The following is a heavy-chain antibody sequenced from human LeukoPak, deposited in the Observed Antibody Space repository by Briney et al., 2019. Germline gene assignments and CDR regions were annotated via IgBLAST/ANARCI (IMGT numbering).Heavy chain of an antibody. CDR1: GGTFSSYA. CDR2: IIPIFGTA. CDR3: ARGGGNSRLGGYYYYYMDV. V-gene: IGHV1-69*05. D-gene: IGHD4-23*01. J-gene: IGHJ6*03. Sequence: GASVKVSCKASGGTFSSYAISWVRQAPGQGLEWMGRIIPIFGTANYAQKFQGRVTITTDESTSTDYMELSSLRSEDTAVYYCARGGGNSRLGGYYYYYMDVWGKGTTVTVSS.